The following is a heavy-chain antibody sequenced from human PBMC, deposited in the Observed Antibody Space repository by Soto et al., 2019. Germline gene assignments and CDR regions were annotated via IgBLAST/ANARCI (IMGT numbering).Heavy chain of an antibody. CDR2: IIPIFSSR. D-gene: IGHD3-16*01. J-gene: IGHJ6*02. CDR3: ARGETYLGV. CDR1: RDTFNKYA. V-gene: IGHV1-69*01. Sequence: QVQLVQSGAEVKKPGSSVTVSCKTSRDTFNKYAFNWVRQAPGQGLEWMGWIIPIFSSRNYAEKFQGRVTITADDSTSTAYRELRSLRLEDTAVYYCARGETYLGVWCQGTTVTVSS.